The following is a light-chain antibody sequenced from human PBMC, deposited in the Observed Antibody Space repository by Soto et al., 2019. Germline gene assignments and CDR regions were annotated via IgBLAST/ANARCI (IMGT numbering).Light chain of an antibody. CDR2: AAS. V-gene: IGKV1-9*01. J-gene: IGKJ1*01. CDR3: QQREAYPRT. Sequence: IQLTQSPSSLSASVGDRVTITCRASQGISSYLAWYQQKPGQAPKLLIYAASTLQSGVPSRFSGSGVGTDFTRTISSLQPEDVATYDCQQREAYPRTFGQGTKVEIK. CDR1: QGISSY.